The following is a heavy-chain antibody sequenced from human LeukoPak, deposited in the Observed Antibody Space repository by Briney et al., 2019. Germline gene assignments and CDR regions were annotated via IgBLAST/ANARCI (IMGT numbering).Heavy chain of an antibody. CDR3: ASTRITMVRGALGAFDI. V-gene: IGHV3-13*01. CDR1: GFTFRSYD. Sequence: GGSPLLCCACTGFTFRSYDMHWVRQATGNGLEWVSAIGTAGDTYYPGSVKGRFTISRENAKNSLYLQVNSLRAGDTAVYYCASTRITMVRGALGAFDIWGQGTMVTVSS. CDR2: IGTAGDT. D-gene: IGHD3-10*01. J-gene: IGHJ3*02.